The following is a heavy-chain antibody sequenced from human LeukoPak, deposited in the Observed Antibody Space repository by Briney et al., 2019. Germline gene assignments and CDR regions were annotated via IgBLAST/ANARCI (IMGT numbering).Heavy chain of an antibody. D-gene: IGHD6-6*01. CDR3: ARRVAARPLYWFDP. J-gene: IGHJ5*02. CDR1: GGSISSYY. V-gene: IGHV4-4*09. Sequence: SETQSLTCTVSGGSISSYYWSWIRQPPGKGLEWIGYIYTSGSTNYNPSLKSRVTISVDTSKNQFSLKLSSVTAADTAVYYCARRVAARPLYWFDPWGQGTLVTVSS. CDR2: IYTSGST.